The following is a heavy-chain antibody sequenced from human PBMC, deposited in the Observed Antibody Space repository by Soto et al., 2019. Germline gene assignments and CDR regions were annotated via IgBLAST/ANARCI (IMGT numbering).Heavy chain of an antibody. Sequence: PGGSLRLSCAASGFTFSTYEMSWIRQAPGKGLESVSYISGSGDRIFYADSVKGRFTISRDNTRNSLFLQMNSLRAEDTAVYYCARGAANHDSSASYSHLDYWGQGTLVTVSS. CDR2: ISGSGDRI. V-gene: IGHV3-48*03. J-gene: IGHJ4*02. CDR1: GFTFSTYE. CDR3: ARGAANHDSSASYSHLDY. D-gene: IGHD3-22*01.